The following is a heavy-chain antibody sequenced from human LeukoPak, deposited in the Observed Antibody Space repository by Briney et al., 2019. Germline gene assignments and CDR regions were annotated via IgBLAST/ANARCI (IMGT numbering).Heavy chain of an antibody. Sequence: SETLSLTCTVSGGSISSHYWSWIRQPPGNGLEWIGYIYYSGSTNYNPSLKSRVTISVDTSKNQFSLKLSSVTAADTAVYYCARGRMTTVTTIDYWGQGTLVTVSS. V-gene: IGHV4-59*11. J-gene: IGHJ4*02. CDR2: IYYSGST. D-gene: IGHD4-17*01. CDR1: GGSISSHY. CDR3: ARGRMTTVTTIDY.